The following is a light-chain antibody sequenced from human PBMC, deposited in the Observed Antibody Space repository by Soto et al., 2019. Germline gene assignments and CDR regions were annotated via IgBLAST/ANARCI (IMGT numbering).Light chain of an antibody. V-gene: IGLV1-40*01. CDR3: QSYDGTLSGSYV. Sequence: VLTQPPSVSGAPGQRVTISCTGSSSNIGAGYDVHWYQQLPGTAPKLIIYGTTNRPSGVPDRFSGSKSGTSASLAITGLQAEDEADYYCQSYDGTLSGSYVFGIGTKVTVL. J-gene: IGLJ1*01. CDR2: GTT. CDR1: SSNIGAGYD.